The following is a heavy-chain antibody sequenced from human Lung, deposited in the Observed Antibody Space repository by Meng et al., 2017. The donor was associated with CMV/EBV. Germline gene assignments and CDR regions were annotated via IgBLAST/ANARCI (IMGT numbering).Heavy chain of an antibody. V-gene: IGHV1-2*06. D-gene: IGHD2-21*01. CDR1: GDRFTGYY. CDR3: ARSRAYCGSDCQPPDY. J-gene: IGHJ4*01. CDR2: IDSNSGGT. Sequence: ASVKVSCKASGDRFTGYYIHWLRQAPGQGLEWMGRIDSNSGGTKYPQKFQGRVSMTRDTSISTAYMELNRLTSDDTALYYCARSRAYCGSDCQPPDYWGHGTXVTVSS.